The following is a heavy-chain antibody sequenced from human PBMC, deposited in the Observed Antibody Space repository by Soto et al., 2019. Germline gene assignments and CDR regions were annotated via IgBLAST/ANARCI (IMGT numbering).Heavy chain of an antibody. CDR3: ASLGGYYGMDV. V-gene: IGHV1-69*02. D-gene: IGHD3-10*01. Sequence: QVQLVQSGAEVKKPGSSVKVSCKASGGTFSSYTISWVRQAPGQELEWMGRIIPILGLTNYPQKFQGRVTITADKSTSTAYMELSSLRSEDTAVYYCASLGGYYGMDVWGQGTTVTVSS. CDR2: IIPILGLT. CDR1: GGTFSSYT. J-gene: IGHJ6*02.